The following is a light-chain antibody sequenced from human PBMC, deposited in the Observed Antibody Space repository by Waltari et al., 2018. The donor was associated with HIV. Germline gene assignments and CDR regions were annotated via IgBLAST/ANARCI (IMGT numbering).Light chain of an antibody. Sequence: QSALTQPASVSGSPGQSITISCTGTSSDVGGSNYVSWYQQPPGKAPKLMIDAVSNRPSGVSNRFSGSKSGNTASMTISGLQAEDEADYYCSSYTSSRSYVFGTGTRVTV. CDR2: AVS. CDR1: SSDVGGSNY. J-gene: IGLJ1*01. CDR3: SSYTSSRSYV. V-gene: IGLV2-14*01.